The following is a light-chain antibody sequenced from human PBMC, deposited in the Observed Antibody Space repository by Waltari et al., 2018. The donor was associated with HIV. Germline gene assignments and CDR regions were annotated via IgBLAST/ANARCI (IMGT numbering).Light chain of an antibody. CDR2: EVS. CDR3: SSYISSATPE. CDR1: SSAVGDYY. Sequence: QSALPQPASVSGSPGPSISISCTGTSSAVGDYYVSWYQHHPGKAPKVIIYEVSNRPSGVSNRFSGSKSDNTASLTISGLLPEDEADYFCSSYISSATPEFGGGTRLTVL. V-gene: IGLV2-14*01. J-gene: IGLJ3*02.